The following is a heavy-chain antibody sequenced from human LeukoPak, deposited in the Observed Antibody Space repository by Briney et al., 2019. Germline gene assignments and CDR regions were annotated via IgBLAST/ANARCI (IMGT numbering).Heavy chain of an antibody. CDR1: GFTFDDYA. V-gene: IGHV3-9*01. CDR2: ISWNSGSI. Sequence: GGSLRLSCAASGFTFDDYAMRWVRHAPGKGLEWVSGISWNSGSIGYADSVKGRFTISRDNAKNSLYLQMNSLRAEDTALYYCATTVTQYYYYGMDVWGQGTTVIVSS. J-gene: IGHJ6*02. D-gene: IGHD4-11*01. CDR3: ATTVTQYYYYGMDV.